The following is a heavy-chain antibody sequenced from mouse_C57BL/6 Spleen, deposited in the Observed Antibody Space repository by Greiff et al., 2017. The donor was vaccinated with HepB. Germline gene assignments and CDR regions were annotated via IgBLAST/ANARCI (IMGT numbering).Heavy chain of an antibody. CDR2: IHPNSGST. D-gene: IGHD2-4*01. CDR3: ARSGESTMIFDY. CDR1: GYTFTSYW. V-gene: IGHV1-64*01. J-gene: IGHJ2*01. Sequence: VQLQQSGAELVKPGASVKLSCKASGYTFTSYWMHWVKQRPGQGLEWIGMIHPNSGSTNYNEKFKSKATLTVDKSSSTAYMQLSSLTSEDSAVYYCARSGESTMIFDYWGQGTTLTVSS.